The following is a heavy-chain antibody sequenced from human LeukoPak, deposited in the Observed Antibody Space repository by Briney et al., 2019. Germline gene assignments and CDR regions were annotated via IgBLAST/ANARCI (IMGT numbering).Heavy chain of an antibody. Sequence: SETLSLTCAVYGGSFSGYYWSWIRQPPGKGLEWIGEINHSGSTNYNPSLKSRVTISVDTSKNQFSLKLSSVTAADTAVYYCARPSPLVYAFDIWGQGTVVTVSS. D-gene: IGHD5/OR15-5a*01. CDR3: ARPSPLVYAFDI. V-gene: IGHV4-34*01. CDR2: INHSGST. J-gene: IGHJ3*02. CDR1: GGSFSGYY.